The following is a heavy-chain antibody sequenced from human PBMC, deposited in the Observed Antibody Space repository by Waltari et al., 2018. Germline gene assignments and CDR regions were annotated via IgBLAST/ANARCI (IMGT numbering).Heavy chain of an antibody. V-gene: IGHV3-30*04. CDR1: EFTLSSYA. CDR2: ISYNARNI. J-gene: IGHJ6*02. Sequence: QVQLVESGGGVVQPGRSLRLSCAASEFTLSSYAMHWVRQAPGKGLEWVAVISYNARNIYYVDSVKGRFTISRDNSKKMLYLQMNSLRAEDTAVYYCARDYCDRTNCHGMDAWGQGTTVTVSS. D-gene: IGHD3-22*01. CDR3: ARDYCDRTNCHGMDA.